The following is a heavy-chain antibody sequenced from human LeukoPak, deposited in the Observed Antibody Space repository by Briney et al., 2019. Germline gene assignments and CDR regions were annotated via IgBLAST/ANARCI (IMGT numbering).Heavy chain of an antibody. D-gene: IGHD5-18*01. J-gene: IGHJ4*02. V-gene: IGHV3-15*01. CDR3: TTDLGVYEDTAMDDIDY. CDR2: IKGKTDGGTT. CDR1: GFTFSNAW. Sequence: GGSLRLSCAASGFTFSNAWMSWVRQAPGKGLEWVGRIKGKTDGGTTDYAAPVKGRFTISRDDSKNTLYLQMNSLKTEDTAVYYCTTDLGVYEDTAMDDIDYWGQGTLVTVSS.